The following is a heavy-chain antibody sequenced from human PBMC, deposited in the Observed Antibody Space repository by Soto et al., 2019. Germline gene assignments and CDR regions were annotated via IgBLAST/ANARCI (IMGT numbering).Heavy chain of an antibody. CDR3: ASSRCLAGCDSFDY. Sequence: EVQLLESGGGLVQPGGSLRLSCAASGFTFSKFAMGWVRQAPGKGLEWVSAISGSGGSTYYADSVKGRFTISRDNSKNTLYLQMNSLRAEDTAVYYCASSRCLAGCDSFDYWGQGTLVTVSS. V-gene: IGHV3-23*01. CDR2: ISGSGGST. D-gene: IGHD3-16*01. CDR1: GFTFSKFA. J-gene: IGHJ4*02.